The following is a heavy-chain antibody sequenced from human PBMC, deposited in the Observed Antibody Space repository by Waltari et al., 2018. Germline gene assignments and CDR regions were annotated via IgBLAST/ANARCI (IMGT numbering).Heavy chain of an antibody. CDR1: RFTFSNYW. J-gene: IGHJ3*02. CDR2: INQDGREE. CDR3: ARTGARWLQFAAFDI. Sequence: EVLLVESGGGLVQTGGSLRLSCAASRFTFSNYWMNWVRQAPGEGMEWVANINQDGREEYYVDSVKGRFTISRDNAKNSLYLEMKTLRAEDTAIYYCARTGARWLQFAAFDIWGQGTMVTVSS. V-gene: IGHV3-7*02. D-gene: IGHD5-12*01.